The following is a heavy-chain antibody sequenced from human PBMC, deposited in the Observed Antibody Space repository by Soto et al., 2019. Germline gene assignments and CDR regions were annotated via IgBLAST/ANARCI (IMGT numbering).Heavy chain of an antibody. CDR2: IRSKTDGGTT. CDR3: TTAPDTLVVVAAPDYYMDV. V-gene: IGHV3-15*01. J-gene: IGHJ6*03. CDR1: GFTFSNTW. D-gene: IGHD2-15*01. Sequence: EVQLVESGGGLVKPGGSLRLSCAASGFTFSNTWMTWVRQAPGKGLEWVGRIRSKTDGGTTDYAAPVKGRFTISRDDSENTLYLQMNSLKSEDTAVYYCTTAPDTLVVVAAPDYYMDVWGKGTTVTVSS.